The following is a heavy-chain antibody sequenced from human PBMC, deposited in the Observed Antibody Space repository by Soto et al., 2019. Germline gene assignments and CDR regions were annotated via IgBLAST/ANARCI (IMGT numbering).Heavy chain of an antibody. CDR1: GFTFSSCA. Sequence: GSLRLSCAASGFTFSSCAMSWVRQAPGKGLEWVSAISGSGGSTYYADSVKGRFTISRDNSKNTLYLQMNSLRAEDTAVCYCAKDQRLMLYRNFDYWGQGTLVTVSS. CDR3: AKDQRLMLYRNFDY. D-gene: IGHD2-8*01. V-gene: IGHV3-23*01. J-gene: IGHJ4*02. CDR2: ISGSGGST.